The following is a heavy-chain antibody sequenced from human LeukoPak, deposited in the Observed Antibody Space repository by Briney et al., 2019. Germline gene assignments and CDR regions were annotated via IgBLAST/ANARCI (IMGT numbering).Heavy chain of an antibody. CDR3: ASDRGWDLVIRSRVWFDP. CDR1: GYTFISYG. V-gene: IGHV1-18*01. J-gene: IGHJ5*02. D-gene: IGHD1-26*01. CDR2: ISAYNGNT. Sequence: ASVKVSCKASGYTFISYGISWVRQAPGQGLEWMGWISAYNGNTNYAQKLRGGVTMTTDTSTSTAYMELRSLTSDDPAVYYCASDRGWDLVIRSRVWFDPWGQATLVTVSS.